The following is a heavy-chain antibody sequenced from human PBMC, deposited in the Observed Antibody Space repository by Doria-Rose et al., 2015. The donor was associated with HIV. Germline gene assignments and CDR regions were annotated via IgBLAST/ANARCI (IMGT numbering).Heavy chain of an antibody. J-gene: IGHJ4*02. D-gene: IGHD2-21*01. Sequence: QRLEWMGWINTGNGNTKYSQKFQGRVTITRDTSANTAYMELSSLRSEDTAVYYCARGGLEYCGGDCFWYFDYWGQGTLVTVSS. CDR3: ARGGLEYCGGDCFWYFDY. CDR2: INTGNGNT. V-gene: IGHV1-3*04.